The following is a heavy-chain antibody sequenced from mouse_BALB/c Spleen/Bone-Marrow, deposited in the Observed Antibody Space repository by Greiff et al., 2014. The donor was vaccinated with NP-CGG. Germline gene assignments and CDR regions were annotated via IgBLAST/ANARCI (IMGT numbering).Heavy chain of an antibody. J-gene: IGHJ3*01. V-gene: IGHV1-77*01. CDR2: IYPGNGNT. CDR1: GYTFTDYY. Sequence: VQLQQSGAELARPGASVKLSCKASGYTFTDYYINWGRRRTGQGLEWIGEIYPGNGNTYYNEKFKGKATLTADKSSSTAYMHLSILTSKDSAVYFCARGGYYRYGGFAYWGQGTLVTVSA. D-gene: IGHD2-14*01. CDR3: ARGGYYRYGGFAY.